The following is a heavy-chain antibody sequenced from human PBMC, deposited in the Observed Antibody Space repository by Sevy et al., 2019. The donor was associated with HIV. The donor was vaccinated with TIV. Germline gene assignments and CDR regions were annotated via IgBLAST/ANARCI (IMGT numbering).Heavy chain of an antibody. CDR2: ISNSSSYI. Sequence: GGSLRLSCAASELRFSNYNMNWVRQAPGQGLEWVACISNSSSYIYYVDSVKGRFTISRDNAKNSLYLQMNSLRAEDTAVYYCASEKEQLVLWPYYGMDVWGQGTTVTVSS. D-gene: IGHD6-13*01. V-gene: IGHV3-21*01. CDR3: ASEKEQLVLWPYYGMDV. J-gene: IGHJ6*02. CDR1: ELRFSNYN.